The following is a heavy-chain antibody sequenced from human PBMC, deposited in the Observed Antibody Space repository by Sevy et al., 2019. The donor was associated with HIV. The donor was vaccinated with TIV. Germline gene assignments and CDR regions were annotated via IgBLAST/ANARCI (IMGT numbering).Heavy chain of an antibody. CDR3: AGPTLTYSSGWTYYDY. J-gene: IGHJ4*02. D-gene: IGHD6-19*01. CDR2: IRYSGST. Sequence: GSLRLSCSVSGASISSSGYYWGWIRQPPGKGLEWIASIRYSGSTFYHPSLRSRVTISADTSKNQFSPKLNSVTAADTATYYCAGPTLTYSSGWTYYDYWGQGTVVTVSS. V-gene: IGHV4-39*01. CDR1: GASISSSGYY.